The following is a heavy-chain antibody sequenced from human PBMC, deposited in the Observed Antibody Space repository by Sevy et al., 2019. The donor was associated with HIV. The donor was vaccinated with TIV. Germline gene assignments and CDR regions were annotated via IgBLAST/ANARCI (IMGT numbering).Heavy chain of an antibody. CDR3: ARHPLGNWFDL. Sequence: SETLSLTCSVSGGSISSSRHYWGWVRQSPGRNLEWIGSRFYSGGAYYYPSLQSRVTMSVDTSKNQFSLNVNSVTAADTAVYYCARHPLGNWFDLWGQGILVTVSS. J-gene: IGHJ5*02. D-gene: IGHD3-16*01. CDR1: GGSISSSRHY. CDR2: RFYSGGA. V-gene: IGHV4-39*01.